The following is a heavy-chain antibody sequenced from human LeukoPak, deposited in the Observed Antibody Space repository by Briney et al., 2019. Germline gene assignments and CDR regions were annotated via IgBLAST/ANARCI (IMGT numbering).Heavy chain of an antibody. V-gene: IGHV3-23*01. J-gene: IGHJ4*02. CDR2: ISGSGGST. Sequence: PGGSLRLSCAASGFTFSSYAMSWVRQAPGKGLEWVSAISGSGGSTYYADSVKGRFTISRDNSKNTLYLQMNSLRAEDTAVYYCAKYIVVVVAATHFDYWGQGTLVTVSS. CDR3: AKYIVVVVAATHFDY. D-gene: IGHD2-15*01. CDR1: GFTFSSYA.